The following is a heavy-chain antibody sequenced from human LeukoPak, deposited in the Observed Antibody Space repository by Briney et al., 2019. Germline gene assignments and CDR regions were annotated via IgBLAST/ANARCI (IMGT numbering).Heavy chain of an antibody. CDR3: AKDQYYYDSSGYYYYFDY. Sequence: PGGSLRLSCGASGFSFTAYALSWVRQSPGKGLEWVSSITGSGERIHYADFVKGRFTISRDNSKKTVFLHMNSLSDEDSAVYYCAKDQYYYDSSGYYYYFDYWGQGTLVTVSS. D-gene: IGHD3-22*01. CDR1: GFSFTAYA. J-gene: IGHJ4*02. V-gene: IGHV3-23*01. CDR2: ITGSGERI.